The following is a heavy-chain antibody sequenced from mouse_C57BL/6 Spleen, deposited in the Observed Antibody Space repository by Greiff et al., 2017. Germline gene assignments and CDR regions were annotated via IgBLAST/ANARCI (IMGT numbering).Heavy chain of an antibody. V-gene: IGHV1-42*01. CDR1: GYSFTGYY. CDR2: INPSTGGT. CDR3: ARRPYYYGSSYPFDY. D-gene: IGHD1-1*01. J-gene: IGHJ2*01. Sequence: EVQLQQSGPELVKPGASVKISCKASGYSFTGYYMNWVKQSPEKSLEWIGEINPSTGGTTYNQKFKAKATLTVDKSSSTAYMQLKSLTSEDSAVYYCARRPYYYGSSYPFDYWGQGTTLTVSS.